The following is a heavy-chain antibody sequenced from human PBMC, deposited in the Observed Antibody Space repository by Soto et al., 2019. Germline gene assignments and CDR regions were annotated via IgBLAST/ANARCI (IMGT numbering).Heavy chain of an antibody. CDR3: ARDQKRRITIFGVVNDAGNDAFDI. CDR2: IKQDGSEK. J-gene: IGHJ3*02. Sequence: GGSLRLSCAASGFTFSSYWMSWVRQAPGKGLEWVANIKQDGSEKYYVDSVKGRFTISRDNAKNSLYLQMNSLRAEDTAVYYCARDQKRRITIFGVVNDAGNDAFDIWGQGTMVTVSS. CDR1: GFTFSSYW. D-gene: IGHD3-3*01. V-gene: IGHV3-7*05.